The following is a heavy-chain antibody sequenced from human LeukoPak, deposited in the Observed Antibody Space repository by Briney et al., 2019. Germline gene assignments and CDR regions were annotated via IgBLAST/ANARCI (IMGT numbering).Heavy chain of an antibody. J-gene: IGHJ4*02. CDR3: TSSTGFGKYFDY. D-gene: IGHD6-6*01. Sequence: PGGSLRLSCAASGFTFSSYSMNWVRQAPGKGLEWVSSIDNTGTYTYYLDSVKGRFTLTRDNAKISVYLQVNSLRAEDTAVYYCTSSTGFGKYFDYWGQGILVTVST. CDR2: IDNTGTYT. V-gene: IGHV3-21*03. CDR1: GFTFSSYS.